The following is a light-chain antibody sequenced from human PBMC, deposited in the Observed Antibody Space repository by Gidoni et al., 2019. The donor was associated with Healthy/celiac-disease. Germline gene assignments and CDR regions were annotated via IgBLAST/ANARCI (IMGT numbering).Light chain of an antibody. Sequence: SSVLTQPPSVSVAPGQTARITCGGNNIGRKSVHWYQQKPGQAPVLVVYDDSDRPSGIPEGFSGSNSGNTATLTISRVEAGDEADYYCQVWDSSSDHRVFGGGTKLTVL. CDR2: DDS. CDR1: NIGRKS. V-gene: IGLV3-21*02. CDR3: QVWDSSSDHRV. J-gene: IGLJ2*01.